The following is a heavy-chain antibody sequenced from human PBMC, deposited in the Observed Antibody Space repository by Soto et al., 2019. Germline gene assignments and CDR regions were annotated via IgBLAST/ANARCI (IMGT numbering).Heavy chain of an antibody. Sequence: EVQLVESEGGLVKPGGSLRLSCVVSGIPFSDAWMNWVRQAPGKGLEWVARIKSKGGGETRDYAAPVKGRFTISRDDSKNRLHLKISSGEVFDTDVYFCVWRSRDTRSCHWGPGTLVTVFS. J-gene: IGHJ4*02. CDR2: IKSKGGGETR. D-gene: IGHD2-2*01. CDR3: VWRSRDTRSCH. V-gene: IGHV3-15*07. CDR1: GIPFSDAW.